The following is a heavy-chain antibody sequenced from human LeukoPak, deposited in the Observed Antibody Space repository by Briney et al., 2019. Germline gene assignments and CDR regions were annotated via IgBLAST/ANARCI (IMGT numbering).Heavy chain of an antibody. CDR3: AKGYTFGPNWFDP. CDR2: ISGSDGGT. V-gene: IGHV3-23*01. J-gene: IGHJ5*02. D-gene: IGHD5-18*01. Sequence: GGSLRLSCAASGFTFSSYAMSWVRQAPGKGLEWVSAISGSDGGTYYADSVKGRFTISRDNFKNMLSLQMNTLRAEDTAIYYCAKGYTFGPNWFDPWGQGTLVTVSS. CDR1: GFTFSSYA.